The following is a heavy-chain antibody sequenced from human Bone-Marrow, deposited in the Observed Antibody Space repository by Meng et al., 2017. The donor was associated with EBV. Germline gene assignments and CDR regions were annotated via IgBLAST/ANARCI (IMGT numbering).Heavy chain of an antibody. Sequence: QVELVGSGGEVKKPGASGKVSCKASGYTFTGYYMHWVRQAPGQGLEWMGRINPNSGGTNYAQKFQGRVTMTRDTSISTAYMELSRLRSDDTAVYYCARVLGVIAAVPGYWGQGTLVTVSS. J-gene: IGHJ4*02. V-gene: IGHV1-2*06. CDR3: ARVLGVIAAVPGY. CDR2: INPNSGGT. CDR1: GYTFTGYY. D-gene: IGHD6-13*01.